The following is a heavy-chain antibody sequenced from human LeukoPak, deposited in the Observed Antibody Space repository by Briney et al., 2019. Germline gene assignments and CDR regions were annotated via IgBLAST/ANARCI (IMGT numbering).Heavy chain of an antibody. CDR1: GFTFSSYG. V-gene: IGHV3-33*01. CDR3: ARDLGSGSYGYYGMDV. J-gene: IGHJ6*02. D-gene: IGHD3-10*01. CDR2: IWYDGSNK. Sequence: GSLRLSCAASGFTFSSYGMHWVRQAPGKGLEWAAVIWYDGSNKYYADSVKGRFTISRDNSKNTLYLQMNSLRAEDTAVYYCARDLGSGSYGYYGMDVWGQGTTVTVSS.